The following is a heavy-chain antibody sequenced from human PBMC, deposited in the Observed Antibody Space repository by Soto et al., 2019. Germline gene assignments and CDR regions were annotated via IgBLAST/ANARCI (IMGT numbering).Heavy chain of an antibody. CDR3: ARVGGDSGYDSHYYYYYMAV. CDR2: IYYSGST. V-gene: IGHV4-59*01. Sequence: SETLSLTCTVSGGSISSYYWSWIRQPPGKGLEWIGYIYYSGSTNYNPSLKSRVTISVDTSKNQFSLKLSSVTAADTAVYYCARVGGDSGYDSHYYYYYMAVWVKGTTVTVSS. D-gene: IGHD5-12*01. J-gene: IGHJ6*03. CDR1: GGSISSYY.